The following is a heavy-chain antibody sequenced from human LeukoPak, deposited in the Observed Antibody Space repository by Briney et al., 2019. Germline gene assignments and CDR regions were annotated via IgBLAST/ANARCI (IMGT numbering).Heavy chain of an antibody. Sequence: PGGSLRLSCAGSGFTLSNHSMNWVRQAPGKGLEWVSSISSSSSYIYYADSVKGRFTISRDNARNSLYLQMNSLRAEDTAVYYCARGEPGFDYWGQGTLVTVSS. V-gene: IGHV3-21*01. J-gene: IGHJ4*02. D-gene: IGHD2-8*02. CDR3: ARGEPGFDY. CDR1: GFTLSNHS. CDR2: ISSSSSYI.